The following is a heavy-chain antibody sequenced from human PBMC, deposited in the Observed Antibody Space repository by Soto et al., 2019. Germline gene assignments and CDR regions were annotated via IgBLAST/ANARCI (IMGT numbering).Heavy chain of an antibody. CDR2: SSATGAGT. Sequence: EVQLLESGGGLVQPGGSLRLSCAASGFTFSSYGMTWVRQAPGKGLEWVSFSSATGAGTYYADSVKGRFTISRDNSKNTLYLQMTSLRADDTAVYYCAKDRRAGGNYGFYSDFWGPGALVIVSS. CDR3: AKDRRAGGNYGFYSDF. CDR1: GFTFSSYG. V-gene: IGHV3-23*01. J-gene: IGHJ4*02. D-gene: IGHD1-7*01.